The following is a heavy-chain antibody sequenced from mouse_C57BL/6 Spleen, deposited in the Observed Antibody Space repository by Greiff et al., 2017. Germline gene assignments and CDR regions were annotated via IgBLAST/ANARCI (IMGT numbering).Heavy chain of an antibody. V-gene: IGHV1-22*01. Sequence: VQLKESGPELVKPGASVKMSCKASGYTFTDYNMHWVKQSHGKSLEWIGYINPNNGGTSYNQKFKGKATLTVNKSSSTAYMELRSLTSEDSAVYYCARSIYDGYYGYFDVWGTGTTVTVSS. CDR2: INPNNGGT. CDR3: ARSIYDGYYGYFDV. D-gene: IGHD2-3*01. CDR1: GYTFTDYN. J-gene: IGHJ1*03.